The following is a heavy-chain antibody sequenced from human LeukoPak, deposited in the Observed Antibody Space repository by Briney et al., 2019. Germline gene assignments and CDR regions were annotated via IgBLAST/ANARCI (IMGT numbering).Heavy chain of an antibody. D-gene: IGHD6-13*01. Sequence: GGSLRLSCAASGFTFSSYAMSWVRQAPGKGLEWVSAISGSGGSTHYADSVKGRFTISRDNSKNTLYLQMNSLRAEDTAVYYCAKGYAGTFLGLGYFDYWGQGTLVTVSS. V-gene: IGHV3-23*01. CDR1: GFTFSSYA. CDR3: AKGYAGTFLGLGYFDY. J-gene: IGHJ4*02. CDR2: ISGSGGST.